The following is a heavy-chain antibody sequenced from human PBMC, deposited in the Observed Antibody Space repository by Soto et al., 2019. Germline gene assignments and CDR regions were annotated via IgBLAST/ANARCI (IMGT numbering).Heavy chain of an antibody. CDR2: ISWSGTIT. J-gene: IGHJ4*02. V-gene: IGHV3-20*04. CDR1: GFTFDDHG. D-gene: IGHD6-13*01. Sequence: EVQLVESGGGVVRPGGSLRLSCAASGFTFDDHGMSWVRQAPGKGLEWVSGISWSGTITGYADSVKGRFTISRDSAKNSLYLQMNTLRPEDAALYYCARGEAAAGFFDYWGQGILVTVSS. CDR3: ARGEAAAGFFDY.